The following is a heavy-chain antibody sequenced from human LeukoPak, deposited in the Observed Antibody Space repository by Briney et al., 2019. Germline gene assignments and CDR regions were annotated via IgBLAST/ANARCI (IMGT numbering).Heavy chain of an antibody. V-gene: IGHV4-59*01. CDR3: ARAPAGQPYYYMDV. J-gene: IGHJ6*03. CDR1: GDAIPNSY. CDR2: MYYSEST. D-gene: IGHD2-2*01. Sequence: SETLSLTCTVSGDAIPNSYWSWIRQPPGKGLEWIGYMYYSESTNYNPSLKSRVTRSVDTSNIQISLKMTALTAADTAVYYCARAPAGQPYYYMDVWGKGTTVTVSS.